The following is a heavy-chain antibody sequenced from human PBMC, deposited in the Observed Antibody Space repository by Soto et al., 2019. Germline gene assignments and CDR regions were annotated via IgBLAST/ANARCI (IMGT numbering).Heavy chain of an antibody. Sequence: PVGSLRLSCAASGFTFSSCAMGWVRQGPGKGLEWVAVVSIGGSTHYADSVRGRFTISRDNSKKTLSLQMNSLTAEDTAVYFCAKRRGAGGHFDYWGQGALVTVSS. J-gene: IGHJ4*02. V-gene: IGHV3-23*01. CDR2: VSIGGST. D-gene: IGHD2-15*01. CDR3: AKRRGAGGHFDY. CDR1: GFTFSSCA.